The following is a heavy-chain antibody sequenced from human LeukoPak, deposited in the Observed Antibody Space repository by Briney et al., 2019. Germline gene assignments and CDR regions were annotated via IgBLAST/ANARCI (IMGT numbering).Heavy chain of an antibody. CDR1: GGTFSKYT. J-gene: IGHJ3*02. D-gene: IGHD4-17*01. CDR3: ARAPGYGDYAGDAFDI. V-gene: IGHV1-69*01. Sequence: ASVKVSCKASGGTFSKYTISWVRQRPGQGLEWMGGIIPIFGTANYAQKFQGRVTITADESTSTAYMELSSLRSEDTAVYYCARAPGYGDYAGDAFDIWGQGTMVTVSS. CDR2: IIPIFGTA.